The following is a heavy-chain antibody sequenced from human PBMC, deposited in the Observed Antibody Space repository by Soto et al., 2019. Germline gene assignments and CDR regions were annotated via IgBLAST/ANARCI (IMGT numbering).Heavy chain of an antibody. J-gene: IGHJ6*02. Sequence: SETLSLTRTVSGGSISSGGYYWSWIRQPPGKGLEWIGYIYYKGGTNYNPSLKSRVPIAGDTSKNQFSLKLSSVTAPDTAVYYCARGGISTLAVTGHFWDYYGMDVWGQGTTVTVSS. CDR3: ARGGISTLAVTGHFWDYYGMDV. CDR1: GGSISSGGYY. V-gene: IGHV4-61*08. D-gene: IGHD3-3*02. CDR2: IYYKGGT.